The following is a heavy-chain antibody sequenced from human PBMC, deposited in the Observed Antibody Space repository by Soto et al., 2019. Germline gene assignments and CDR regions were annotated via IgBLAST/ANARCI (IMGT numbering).Heavy chain of an antibody. V-gene: IGHV3-30*18. D-gene: IGHD6-6*01. Sequence: GGSLRLSCAASGFTFSSYGMHWVRQAPGKGPEWVAVISYDGSNKYYADSVKGRFTTSRDNSKNTLYLQMNSLRAEDTAVYYCAKDLKQLENYYGMDVWGQGTTVTVSS. CDR2: ISYDGSNK. J-gene: IGHJ6*02. CDR3: AKDLKQLENYYGMDV. CDR1: GFTFSSYG.